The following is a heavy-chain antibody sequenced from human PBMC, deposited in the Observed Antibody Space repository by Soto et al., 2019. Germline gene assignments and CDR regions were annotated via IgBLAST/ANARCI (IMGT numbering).Heavy chain of an antibody. CDR2: TYYRSRYYH. D-gene: IGHD1-7*01. V-gene: IGHV6-1*01. Sequence: PSQTLSLTCAISGDSVSSNSAAWNWIRQSPSRGLEWLGRTYYRSRYYHDYAVSVKSRITINPDTSKNQLSLQLNSVTPEDTAVNYCASTTWNFVTPRTLWGQEILVTV. CDR3: ASTTWNFVTPRTL. J-gene: IGHJ4*02. CDR1: GDSVSSNSAA.